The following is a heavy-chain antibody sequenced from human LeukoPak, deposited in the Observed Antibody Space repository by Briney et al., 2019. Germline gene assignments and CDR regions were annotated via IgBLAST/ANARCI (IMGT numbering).Heavy chain of an antibody. CDR1: GFTFSRFW. CDR3: TRVFGGYDVSDY. CDR2: INKVGSQK. D-gene: IGHD3-3*01. V-gene: IGHV3-7*03. J-gene: IGHJ4*02. Sequence: GGSLRLSRAPSGFTFSRFWLSWVRPALRKGLEWVANINKVGSQKYYVDSVEGRFTISRDNAKNSLYRQMDSLRVGDTAVYYCTRVFGGYDVSDYWGEGTLVSLSS.